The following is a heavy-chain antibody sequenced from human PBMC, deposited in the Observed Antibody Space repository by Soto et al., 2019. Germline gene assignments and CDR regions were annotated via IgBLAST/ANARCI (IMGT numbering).Heavy chain of an antibody. Sequence: SETLSLTCTVSGGSISSGGYYWSWIRQHPGKGLEWIGYIYYSGSTYYNPSLKSRVTISVDTSKNQFSLKLSSVTAADTAVYYCARDLRFRGFYGMDVWGQGTTVTVSS. D-gene: IGHD3-10*01. CDR2: IYYSGST. CDR3: ARDLRFRGFYGMDV. CDR1: GGSISSGGYY. J-gene: IGHJ6*02. V-gene: IGHV4-31*03.